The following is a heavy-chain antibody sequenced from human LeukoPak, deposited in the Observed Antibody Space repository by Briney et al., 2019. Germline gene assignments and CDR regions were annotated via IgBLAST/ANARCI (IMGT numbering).Heavy chain of an antibody. Sequence: SETLSLTCTVSGGSISSSSYYWGWIRQPPGKGLEWIGSFYYSGSTYYNPSLKSRVTISVDTSKNQFSLKLSSVTAADTAVYYCARDKGSRSSLRYYYGMDVWGQGTTVTVSS. CDR2: FYYSGST. J-gene: IGHJ6*02. V-gene: IGHV4-39*02. CDR1: GGSISSSSYY. D-gene: IGHD6-6*01. CDR3: ARDKGSRSSLRYYYGMDV.